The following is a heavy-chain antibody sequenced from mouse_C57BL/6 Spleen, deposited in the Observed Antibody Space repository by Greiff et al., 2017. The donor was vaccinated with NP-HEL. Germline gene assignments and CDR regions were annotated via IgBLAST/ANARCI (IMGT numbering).Heavy chain of an antibody. CDR1: GYTFTSYW. D-gene: IGHD3-2*02. Sequence: QVQLKQPGAELVRPGSSVKLSCKASGYTFTSYWMDWVKQRPGQGLEWIGNIYPSDSETHYNQKFKDKATLTVDKSSSTAYMQLSSLTSEDSAVYYCARSPAQAWFAYWGQGTLVTVSA. V-gene: IGHV1-61*01. CDR2: IYPSDSET. CDR3: ARSPAQAWFAY. J-gene: IGHJ3*01.